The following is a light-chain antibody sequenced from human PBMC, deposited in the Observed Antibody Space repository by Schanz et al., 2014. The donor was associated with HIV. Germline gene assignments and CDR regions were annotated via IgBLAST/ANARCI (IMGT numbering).Light chain of an antibody. Sequence: QSVLTQPPSASGSPGQSVTISCTGTSSDVGGYNYVSWYQQHPGKAPKLLISEVNKRPSWVPDRFSGSKSGNTASLTISGLRPEDEADYYCCSFTSSNTLLFGGGTKLPVL. CDR2: EVN. V-gene: IGLV2-8*01. J-gene: IGLJ2*01. CDR1: SSDVGGYNY. CDR3: CSFTSSNTLL.